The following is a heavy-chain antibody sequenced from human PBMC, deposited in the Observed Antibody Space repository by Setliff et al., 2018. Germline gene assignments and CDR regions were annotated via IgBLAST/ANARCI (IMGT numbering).Heavy chain of an antibody. Sequence: GASVKVSCKTSGFRFTNFGFSWVRQAPGQGLEWLGSISPYSGNTNYPQRLQDRVTMTIDTSVTTVYMELKSLRSDDTAVYYCVRSSAPQVVLAADFDFWGQGTPVTVSS. CDR3: VRSSAPQVVLAADFDF. D-gene: IGHD6-19*01. V-gene: IGHV1-18*01. CDR1: GFRFTNFG. J-gene: IGHJ4*02. CDR2: ISPYSGNT.